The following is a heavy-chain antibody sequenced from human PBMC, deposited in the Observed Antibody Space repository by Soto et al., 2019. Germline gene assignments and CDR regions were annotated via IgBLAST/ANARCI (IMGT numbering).Heavy chain of an antibody. D-gene: IGHD3-3*01. Sequence: QVQLVQSGVEVKKPGASVNVSCKASGYTFTRYGIAWVRQAPGQGLEGMGWISGYNGNRNYVEKFKGRLSMTTDTSTSTAYMELRSLRSDDTAVYYCAKIAVFGIVLGGKGLDPWGQGTLVTVSS. CDR2: ISGYNGNR. V-gene: IGHV1-18*01. CDR3: AKIAVFGIVLGGKGLDP. CDR1: GYTFTRYG. J-gene: IGHJ5*02.